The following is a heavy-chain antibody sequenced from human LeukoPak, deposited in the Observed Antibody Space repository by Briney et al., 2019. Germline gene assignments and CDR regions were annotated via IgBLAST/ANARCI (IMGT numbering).Heavy chain of an antibody. CDR3: ARTPRGQRGGPFLEY. V-gene: IGHV4-59*01. D-gene: IGHD3-10*01. J-gene: IGHJ4*02. Sequence: SETLSLTCTVSGGSISSYYWSWIRQPPGKGLEWIGYIYYSGSTNYNPSLKSRVTISVDTSKNQFSLKLSSVTAADTAVYYCARTPRGQRGGPFLEYWGQGTLVTVSS. CDR2: IYYSGST. CDR1: GGSISSYY.